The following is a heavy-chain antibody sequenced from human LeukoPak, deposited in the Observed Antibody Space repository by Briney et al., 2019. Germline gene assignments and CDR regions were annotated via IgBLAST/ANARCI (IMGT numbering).Heavy chain of an antibody. J-gene: IGHJ4*02. CDR3: AKMVREFYTISYYFDY. Sequence: GGSLRLSCAASGFTFSGYVMNWVRQAPGRGLEWVSGISGSGAGTYYADSVKGRFTISRDNSKNTLYLQMNSLRADDTAVYYCAKMVREFYTISYYFDYWGQGTLVTVSS. CDR1: GFTFSGYV. D-gene: IGHD2-8*01. CDR2: ISGSGAGT. V-gene: IGHV3-23*01.